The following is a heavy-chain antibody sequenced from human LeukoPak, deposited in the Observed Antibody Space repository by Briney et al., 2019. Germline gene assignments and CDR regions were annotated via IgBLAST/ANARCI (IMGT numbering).Heavy chain of an antibody. CDR2: ISSNGDNT. CDR1: GFTFNNYH. V-gene: IGHV3-64*01. J-gene: IGHJ4*02. Sequence: GGSLRLSCAASGFTFNNYHIHWVRQAPGKGLEYVSAISSNGDNTYYANSVKGRFTVSRDNSKNTVYLQMGSLRPDDMAVYYCARERPDYGGNVDYWGQGTLVTVSS. D-gene: IGHD4-23*01. CDR3: ARERPDYGGNVDY.